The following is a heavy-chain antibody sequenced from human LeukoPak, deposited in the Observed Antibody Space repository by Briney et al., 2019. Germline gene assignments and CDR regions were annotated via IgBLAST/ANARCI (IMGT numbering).Heavy chain of an antibody. CDR2: ISSSSSYI. V-gene: IGHV3-21*01. CDR1: GFTFSSYS. Sequence: GGSLRLSCAASGFTFSSYSMNWVRQAPGKGLEWVSSISSSSSYIYYADSVEGRFTISRDNAKNSLYLQMNSLRAEDTAVYYCAGEPYYYDSSGYYSDAFDIWGQGTMVTVSS. CDR3: AGEPYYYDSSGYYSDAFDI. J-gene: IGHJ3*02. D-gene: IGHD3-22*01.